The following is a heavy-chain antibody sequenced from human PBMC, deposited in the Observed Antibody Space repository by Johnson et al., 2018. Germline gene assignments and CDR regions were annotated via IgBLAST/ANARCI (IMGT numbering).Heavy chain of an antibody. D-gene: IGHD4-23*01. J-gene: IGHJ3*01. CDR3: ARRPDYGGDLRNPGPFDV. Sequence: QVQLVESGPGLVKPSETLSLTCNVSGGSISRNNYYWGWIRQPPGKGLEWIGSIFYTGNTNYNPSLKSRVTMSVDTSKNQLSLKLIYVTAADTAMYYCARRPDYGGDLRNPGPFDVWGQGTMVTVSS. CDR1: GGSISRNNYY. CDR2: IFYTGNT. V-gene: IGHV4-39*01.